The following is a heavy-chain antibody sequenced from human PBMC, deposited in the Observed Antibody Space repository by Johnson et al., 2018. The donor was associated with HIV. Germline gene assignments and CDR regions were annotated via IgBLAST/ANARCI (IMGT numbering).Heavy chain of an antibody. CDR2: IKQDGSEK. Sequence: VQLVESGGDLVQPGGSLRLSCAASGFTFSSYWMSWVRQAPGKGLEWVANIKQDGSEKYYADSVKGRFTISRDNSKNTLYLQMNSLRAEDTAVYYCAKDFIAAAGHDAFDIWGQGTMVTVSS. CDR3: AKDFIAAAGHDAFDI. CDR1: GFTFSSYW. V-gene: IGHV3-7*01. D-gene: IGHD6-13*01. J-gene: IGHJ3*02.